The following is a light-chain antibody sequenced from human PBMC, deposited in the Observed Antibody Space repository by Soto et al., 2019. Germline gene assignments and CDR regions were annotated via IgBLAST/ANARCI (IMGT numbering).Light chain of an antibody. CDR3: QQYGSSSPTT. Sequence: EIVLTQSPGTLSLSPGEGATLSCRASQSVSSNYLAWYQQRPGQAPRRLIYGASSRATGIPDRFSGGGSGTDFTLTISRLELEDFAVYYCQQYGSSSPTTFGQGTRLEIE. J-gene: IGKJ5*01. CDR2: GAS. V-gene: IGKV3-20*01. CDR1: QSVSSNY.